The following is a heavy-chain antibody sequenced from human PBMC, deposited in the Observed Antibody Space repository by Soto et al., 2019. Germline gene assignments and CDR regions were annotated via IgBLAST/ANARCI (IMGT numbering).Heavy chain of an antibody. CDR3: ARDPIYYDSSGYYYFDY. V-gene: IGHV4-4*07. CDR2: TYITGDS. CDR1: GGSITSYY. Sequence: SETLSLTCTISGGSITSYYWSWIRQPAGKGLEWIGRTYITGDSNYSPSLKSRVTMSLDTSKNQFSLKLSSATAADTAVYYCARDPIYYDSSGYYYFDYWGQGTLVT. D-gene: IGHD3-22*01. J-gene: IGHJ4*02.